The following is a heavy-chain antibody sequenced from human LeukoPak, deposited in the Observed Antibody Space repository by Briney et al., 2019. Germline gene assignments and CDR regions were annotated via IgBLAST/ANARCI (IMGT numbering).Heavy chain of an antibody. J-gene: IGHJ3*02. Sequence: SETLSLTCIVSGGSISSYYWSWIRQPPGKGLEWIGYIYYSGSTNYNPSLKSRVTISVDTSKNQFSLKLSSVTAADTAVYYCASTVAEDAFDIWGQGTMVTVSS. CDR2: IYYSGST. V-gene: IGHV4-59*08. CDR3: ASTVAEDAFDI. D-gene: IGHD6-19*01. CDR1: GGSISSYY.